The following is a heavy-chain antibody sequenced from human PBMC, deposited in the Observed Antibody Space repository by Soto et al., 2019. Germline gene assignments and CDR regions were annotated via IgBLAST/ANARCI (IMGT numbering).Heavy chain of an antibody. CDR2: IIPIFGTA. CDR1: GGTFSSYA. CDR3: ERGGEGSSGYPYYYYGMDV. J-gene: IGHJ6*02. V-gene: IGHV1-69*01. Sequence: QVQLVQSGAEVKKPGSSVKVSCKASGGTFSSYAISWVRQAPGQGLEWMGGIIPIFGTANYAQKFQGRVTMTAEESTSKAYMELSSRRSEDTAVYYCERGGEGSSGYPYYYYGMDVWGQGTTVTVSS. D-gene: IGHD3-22*01.